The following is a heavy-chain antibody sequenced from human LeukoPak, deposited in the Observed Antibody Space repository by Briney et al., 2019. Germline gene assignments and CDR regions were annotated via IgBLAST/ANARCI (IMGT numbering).Heavy chain of an antibody. CDR2: ISAYNGNT. D-gene: IGHD1-26*01. CDR1: GYTFTSYG. V-gene: IGHV1-18*01. J-gene: IGHJ6*03. CDR3: ASSRHSGSYYRNYYYMDV. Sequence: ASVKVSCKASGYTFTSYGISWVRQAPGQGLEWMGWISAYNGNTNYAQKLQGRVTMTTDTSTSTAYMELRSLRSDDTAVYYCASSRHSGSYYRNYYYMDVWGKGTTVTVSS.